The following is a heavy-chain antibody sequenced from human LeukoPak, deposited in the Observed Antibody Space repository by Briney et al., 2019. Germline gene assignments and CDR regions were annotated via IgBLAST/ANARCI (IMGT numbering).Heavy chain of an antibody. CDR1: GFTFSSYA. Sequence: GGSLRLSCAASGFTFSSYAMSWVRQAPGKGLEWVGRIKSKTDGGTTDYAAPVKGRFTISRDDSKNTLYLQMNSLKTEDTAVYYCTTGLGDCSGGSCYYGIADYWGQGTLVTVSS. CDR2: IKSKTDGGTT. J-gene: IGHJ4*02. V-gene: IGHV3-15*01. D-gene: IGHD2-15*01. CDR3: TTGLGDCSGGSCYYGIADY.